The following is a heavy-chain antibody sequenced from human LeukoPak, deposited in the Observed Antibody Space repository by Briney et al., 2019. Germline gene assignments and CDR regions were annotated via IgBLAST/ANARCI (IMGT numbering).Heavy chain of an antibody. D-gene: IGHD1-26*01. Sequence: SVKVSCKASGGIFNDYGINWVRQAPGLGLEWRGGVVPVFGTTNYAQRFQGRVSITADESTNTAYMEVSSLRSEDTAVYYCATLGFLGATRFLDNWGQGTLVTVSS. CDR3: ATLGFLGATRFLDN. CDR1: GGIFNDYG. CDR2: VVPVFGTT. V-gene: IGHV1-69*13. J-gene: IGHJ4*02.